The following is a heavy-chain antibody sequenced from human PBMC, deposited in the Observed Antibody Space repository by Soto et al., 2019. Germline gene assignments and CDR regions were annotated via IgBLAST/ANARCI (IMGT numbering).Heavy chain of an antibody. Sequence: QVQLVQSGAEGKKPGASVKVSCKASGYTFTSYGSSWVRHAPGQGLELMGWISAYNGNTNYVQKLQGIGTMTTDTSTRTAYMELRSLSSDDTAVYYCARTAGSYYGVVDGSLEYLGPGTLVTVSS. J-gene: IGHJ4*02. CDR2: ISAYNGNT. V-gene: IGHV1-18*01. CDR3: ARTAGSYYGVVDGSLEY. CDR1: GYTFTSYG. D-gene: IGHD1-26*01.